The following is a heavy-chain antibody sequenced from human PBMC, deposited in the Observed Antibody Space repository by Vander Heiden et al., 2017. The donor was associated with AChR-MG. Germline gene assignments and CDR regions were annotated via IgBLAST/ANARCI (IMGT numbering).Heavy chain of an antibody. J-gene: IGHJ4*02. CDR3: ATFYDRTFSHRADY. V-gene: IGHV3-74*03. CDR2: INSDGTIT. D-gene: IGHD3-22*01. Sequence: EVQVVESGGGLVQPGGSLRLSCAASGFAFINFWMHWVRLVPGKGLVWRSQINSDGTITKYADSVKGRFTISRDNAKNTLFLQMDSLRVEDSAVYYCATFYDRTFSHRADYWGQGALVTVSS. CDR1: GFAFINFW.